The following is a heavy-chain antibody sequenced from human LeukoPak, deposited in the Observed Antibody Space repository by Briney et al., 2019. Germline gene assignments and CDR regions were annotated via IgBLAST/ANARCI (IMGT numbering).Heavy chain of an antibody. J-gene: IGHJ4*02. Sequence: PSGTLSLTCTVSGGSISSYYWSWIRQPPGKGLEWIGYIYYSGSTNYNPSLKSRVTISVDTSKNQFSLKLSSVTAADTAVYYCATEVSSWDDYWGQGTLVTVSS. V-gene: IGHV4-59*01. CDR2: IYYSGST. CDR3: ATEVSSWDDY. D-gene: IGHD6-13*01. CDR1: GGSISSYY.